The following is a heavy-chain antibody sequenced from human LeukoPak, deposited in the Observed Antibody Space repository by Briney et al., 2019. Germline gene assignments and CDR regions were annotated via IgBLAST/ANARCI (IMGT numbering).Heavy chain of an antibody. V-gene: IGHV3-11*01. D-gene: IGHD3-22*01. J-gene: IGHJ4*02. CDR2: ISSGSTI. CDR1: GFTFSDYY. CDR3: ARDSGGSYYDSSGYGPDY. Sequence: PGGSLRLSCAASGFTFSDYYMSWIRQAPGKGLEWVSYISSGSTIYYADSVKGRFTISRDNAKNSLYLQMNSLRAEDTAVYYCARDSGGSYYDSSGYGPDYWGQGTLVTVSS.